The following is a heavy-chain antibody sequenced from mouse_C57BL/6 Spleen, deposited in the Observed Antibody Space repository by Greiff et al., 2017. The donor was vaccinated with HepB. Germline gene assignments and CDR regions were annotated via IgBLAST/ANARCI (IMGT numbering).Heavy chain of an antibody. CDR2: IDPETGGT. CDR3: TRPGGPWFAY. CDR1: GYTFTDYE. Sequence: VQLQQSGAELVRPGASVTLSCKASGYTFTDYEMHWVKQTPVHGLEWIGAIDPETGGTAYNQKFKGKAILTADKSSSTAYMERRSLTSEDSAVYYCTRPGGPWFAYWGQGTLVTVSA. V-gene: IGHV1-15*01. J-gene: IGHJ3*01.